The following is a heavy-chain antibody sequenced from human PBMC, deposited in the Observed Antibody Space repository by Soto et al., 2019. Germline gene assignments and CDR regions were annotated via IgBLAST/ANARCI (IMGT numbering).Heavy chain of an antibody. Sequence: SETLSLPCTVSGGSLSRRRYFWGRIRQQKGKGLEWIGSIYYSGSTYYNPSLKSRVTISVDTSKNQFSLQLSSVTAADTAVYYCARLAIVVVPAAITKTYYYYGMDVWGQRPTGTVSS. D-gene: IGHD2-2*03. J-gene: IGHJ6*02. CDR1: GGSLSRRRYF. CDR2: IYYSGST. CDR3: ARLAIVVVPAAITKTYYYYGMDV. V-gene: IGHV4-39*01.